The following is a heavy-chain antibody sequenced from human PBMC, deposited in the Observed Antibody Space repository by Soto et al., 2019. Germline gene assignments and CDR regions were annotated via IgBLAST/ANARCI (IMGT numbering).Heavy chain of an antibody. CDR2: IIPIFGTA. V-gene: IGHV1-69*13. CDR1: GGTFSSYA. CDR3: AREEPKNYDFWSGRRVWFDP. Sequence: AASVKVSCKASGGTFSSYAISWVRQAPGQGLEWMGGIIPIFGTANYAQKFQGRVTITADESTSTAYMELSSLRSEDTAVYYCAREEPKNYDFWSGRRVWFDPWGQGTLVTVS. J-gene: IGHJ5*02. D-gene: IGHD3-3*01.